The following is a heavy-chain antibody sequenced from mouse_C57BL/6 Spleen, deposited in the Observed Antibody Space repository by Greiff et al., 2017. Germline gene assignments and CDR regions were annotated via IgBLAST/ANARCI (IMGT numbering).Heavy chain of an antibody. J-gene: IGHJ2*01. CDR1: GYTFTSYW. CDR2: IHPNSGST. V-gene: IGHV1-64*01. D-gene: IGHD2-3*01. Sequence: VKLQQPGAELVKPGASVKLSCKASGYTFTSYWMHWVKQRPGQGLEWIGMIHPNSGSTNYNEKFKSKATLTVDKSSSTAYMQLSSLTSEDSAVYYCARRVHGYYVIDYWGQGTTLTVSS. CDR3: ARRVHGYYVIDY.